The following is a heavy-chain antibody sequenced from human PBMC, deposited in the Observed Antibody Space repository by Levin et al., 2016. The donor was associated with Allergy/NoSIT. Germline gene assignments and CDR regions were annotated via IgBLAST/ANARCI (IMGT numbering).Heavy chain of an antibody. Sequence: SETLSLTCTVSGGSISGYYWTWIRQPPGKGLEWIGYIYYSGSTNYNPSLKSRVTISVDTSKNQFSLKLSSVTAADTAVYYCARDRTLGDYVLFDYWGQRTLVTVSS. D-gene: IGHD4-17*01. CDR1: GGSISGYY. CDR3: ARDRTLGDYVLFDY. V-gene: IGHV4-59*01. J-gene: IGHJ4*02. CDR2: IYYSGST.